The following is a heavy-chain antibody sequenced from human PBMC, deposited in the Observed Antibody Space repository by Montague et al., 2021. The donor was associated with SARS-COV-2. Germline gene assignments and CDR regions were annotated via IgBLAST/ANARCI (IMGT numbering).Heavy chain of an antibody. V-gene: IGHV4-34*01. Sequence: SETLSLTCVVYGGSISGYYWSWIRQPPGKGLEWIGDINHSGSTNYNPSLKSRVTISVDTSKKQFSLRLNSVTAADTAVYYCARGGGNSYGALDYWGQGTLVTVSS. CDR3: ARGGGNSYGALDY. D-gene: IGHD4-23*01. CDR2: INHSGST. CDR1: GGSISGYY. J-gene: IGHJ4*02.